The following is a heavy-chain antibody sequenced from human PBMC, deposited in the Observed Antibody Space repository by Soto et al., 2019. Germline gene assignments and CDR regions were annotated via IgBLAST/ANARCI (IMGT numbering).Heavy chain of an antibody. V-gene: IGHV4-34*01. CDR1: GGSFSGYY. J-gene: IGHJ6*02. CDR2: INHSGST. D-gene: IGHD2-21*01. Sequence: SETLSLTCAVYGGSFSGYYWSWIRQPPGKGLEWIGEINHSGSTNYNPSLKSRVTISVDTSKNQFSLKLSSVTAADTAVYYCARGEGGGANLYYYYGMDVWGQGTTVTVSS. CDR3: ARGEGGGANLYYYYGMDV.